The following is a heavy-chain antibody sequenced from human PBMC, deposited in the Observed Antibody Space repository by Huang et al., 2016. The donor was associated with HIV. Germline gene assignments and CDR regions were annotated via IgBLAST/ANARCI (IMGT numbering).Heavy chain of an antibody. D-gene: IGHD3-22*01. CDR3: GGSSGYWSFDY. CDR2: ISTNKCDT. Sequence: QVQLVQSGGEVKKPGASVKVSCKASDYTFTSYGISWVRQDHGQGLEWMGWISTNKCDTNYAQKFQGRVTMTTDTSTSTAYMELRSLRSDDTAVYYCGGSSGYWSFDYWGQGTLVTVSS. J-gene: IGHJ4*02. CDR1: DYTFTSYG. V-gene: IGHV1-18*04.